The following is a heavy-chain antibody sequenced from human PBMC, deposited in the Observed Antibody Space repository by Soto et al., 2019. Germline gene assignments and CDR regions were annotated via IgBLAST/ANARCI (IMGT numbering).Heavy chain of an antibody. J-gene: IGHJ3*02. Sequence: GGSLRLSCAAFGFTFSSYAMHSVRQAPGKGLGWVAFISYDGRNKYYADSVKGRFTTSRDNSKNTLYLQMNSLRAEDTAVYYCARAGDFSDYDILTGYPDDAFDIWGQGTMVTVSS. V-gene: IGHV3-30*04. D-gene: IGHD3-9*01. CDR2: ISYDGRNK. CDR3: ARAGDFSDYDILTGYPDDAFDI. CDR1: GFTFSSYA.